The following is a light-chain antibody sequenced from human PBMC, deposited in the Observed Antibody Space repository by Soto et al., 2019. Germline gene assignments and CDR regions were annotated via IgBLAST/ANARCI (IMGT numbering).Light chain of an antibody. CDR1: QSVNSN. Sequence: EIMMTQSPVTLSVSPWGRATLSCRASQSVNSNLAWYQQKPGQAPRLLIYGASTRATGIPARFSGSGSGTEFTLTINSMQSEDSAVYYCQQYNNWWTFGQGTKVDI. J-gene: IGKJ1*01. CDR3: QQYNNWWT. CDR2: GAS. V-gene: IGKV3-15*01.